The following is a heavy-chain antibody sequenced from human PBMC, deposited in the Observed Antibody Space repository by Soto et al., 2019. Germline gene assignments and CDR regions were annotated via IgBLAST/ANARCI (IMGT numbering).Heavy chain of an antibody. CDR3: ARDDYKDGGNNWFDP. J-gene: IGHJ5*02. CDR1: GGSITNYH. V-gene: IGHV4-4*07. D-gene: IGHD3-16*01. CDR2: IYTKERT. Sequence: SETLSLTCTVCGGSITNYHWSWIRQPAGKGLEWIGRIYTKERTNYNLSFRNRVTMSVDTSKNQFSLKLDAVTAADTAVYYCARDDYKDGGNNWFDPWGQGTLVTVSS.